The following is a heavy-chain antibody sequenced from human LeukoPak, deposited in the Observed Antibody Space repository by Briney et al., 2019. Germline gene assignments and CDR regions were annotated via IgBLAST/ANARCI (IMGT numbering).Heavy chain of an antibody. Sequence: ASVKVSCKASGYTFTGYYMHWVRQAPGQGLEWMGRISPNSGGTNYAQKFQGRVTMTRDTSISTAYMELSRLRSDDTAVYYCAREAYYYDSSGPKYFQHWGQGTLVTVSS. D-gene: IGHD3-22*01. V-gene: IGHV1-2*06. CDR2: ISPNSGGT. CDR1: GYTFTGYY. J-gene: IGHJ1*01. CDR3: AREAYYYDSSGPKYFQH.